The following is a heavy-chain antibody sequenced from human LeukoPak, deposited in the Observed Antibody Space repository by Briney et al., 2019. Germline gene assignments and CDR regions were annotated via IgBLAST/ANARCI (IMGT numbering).Heavy chain of an antibody. CDR3: ARAVGPFDY. CDR2: MKQDGSQR. V-gene: IGHV3-7*05. Sequence: GGSLRLSCAASGFTFGRHWMSWVRQAPGKGPEWVANMKQDGSQRYYVDSVKGRFTISRDNGRNSLFLQMNSLRAEDTAVYYCARAVGPFDYWGQGTLVTVSS. D-gene: IGHD3-16*01. J-gene: IGHJ4*02. CDR1: GFTFGRHW.